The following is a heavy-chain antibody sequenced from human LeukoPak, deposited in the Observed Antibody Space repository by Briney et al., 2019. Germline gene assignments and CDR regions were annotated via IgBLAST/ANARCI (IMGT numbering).Heavy chain of an antibody. J-gene: IGHJ3*02. CDR3: ARGVPAAIAFDI. D-gene: IGHD2-2*01. CDR2: IYYSGST. CDR1: GGSISSSSYY. Sequence: SETLSLTCTVSGGSISSSSYYWGWIRQPPGKGLEWIGSIYYSGSTYYNSSLKSRVTISVDTSKNQFSLKLSSVTAADTAVYYCARGVPAAIAFDIWGQGTMVTVSS. V-gene: IGHV4-39*07.